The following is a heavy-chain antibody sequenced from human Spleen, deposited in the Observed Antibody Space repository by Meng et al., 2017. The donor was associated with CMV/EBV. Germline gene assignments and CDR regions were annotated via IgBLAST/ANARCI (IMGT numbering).Heavy chain of an antibody. D-gene: IGHD2-2*01. CDR2: IHPNNDGT. CDR1: GYTFTAYH. V-gene: IGHV1-2*02. J-gene: IGHJ4*02. CDR3: AREGNCISASCYGDY. Sequence: ASVKVSCKASGYTFTAYHIHWVRQAPGQGLEWMGWIHPNNDGTNYAQKFQGRVTLTRDTSISTAYMELNRLTSDDTAVYFCAREGNCISASCYGDYWGQGTLVTVSS.